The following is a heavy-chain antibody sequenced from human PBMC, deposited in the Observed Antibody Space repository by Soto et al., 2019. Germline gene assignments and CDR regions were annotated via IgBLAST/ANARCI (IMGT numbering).Heavy chain of an antibody. CDR1: GGTFSSYA. CDR3: AREEGISDWHAFDY. V-gene: IGHV1-18*01. D-gene: IGHD6-19*01. Sequence: ASVKVSCKASGGTFSSYAISWVRQAPGQGLEWMGWISTYNGNTIYAQKIQGRVTMTTDTSTSTAYVELRSLRSDDTAVYYCAREEGISDWHAFDYWGQGTLVTVSS. J-gene: IGHJ4*02. CDR2: ISTYNGNT.